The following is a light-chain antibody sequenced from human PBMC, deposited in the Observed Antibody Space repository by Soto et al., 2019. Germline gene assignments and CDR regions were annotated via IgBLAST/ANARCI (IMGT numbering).Light chain of an antibody. CDR3: QSYDSSLSGPYV. J-gene: IGLJ1*01. V-gene: IGLV1-40*01. Sequence: QSVLTQPPSVSGAPGQRVTISCTGSSSNIGAGYDVHWYQQLPGTAPKLLIYGNSNRPSGVPDRFSGSKSGTSVSLAITGLQAEDEADYYCQSYDSSLSGPYVFGTGTKVTV. CDR2: GNS. CDR1: SSNIGAGYD.